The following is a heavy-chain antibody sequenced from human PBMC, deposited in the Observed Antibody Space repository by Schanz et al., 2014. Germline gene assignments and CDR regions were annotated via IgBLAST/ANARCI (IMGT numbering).Heavy chain of an antibody. J-gene: IGHJ5*02. CDR2: ITWDGGIT. V-gene: IGHV3-43*01. D-gene: IGHD3-16*01. CDR1: GFSFDDYT. CDR3: AKGAVEMSTGLGGS. Sequence: EVQLVESGGGLVQSGGSLRLSCAASGFSFDDYTMHWVRQAPGKGLEWVSLITWDGGITYYADSLKGRFTISRDNSKNSLYLQMNSLRTEDTALYYCAKGAVEMSTGLGGSWGQGTLVTVSS.